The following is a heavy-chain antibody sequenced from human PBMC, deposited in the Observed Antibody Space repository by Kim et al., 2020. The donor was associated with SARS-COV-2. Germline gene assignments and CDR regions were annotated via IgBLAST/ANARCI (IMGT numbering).Heavy chain of an antibody. J-gene: IGHJ4*02. V-gene: IGHV3-9*01. D-gene: IGHD6-19*01. Sequence: YADSVRGRFTISTENAKNSRYIQMNSLRAEDTALYYGAKDARSAVVGARDWGQGTLVTVSS. CDR3: AKDARSAVVGARD.